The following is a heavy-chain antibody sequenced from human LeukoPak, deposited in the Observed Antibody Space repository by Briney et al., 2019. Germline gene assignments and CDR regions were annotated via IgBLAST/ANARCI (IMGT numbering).Heavy chain of an antibody. D-gene: IGHD1-26*01. CDR1: GFTFSSYA. CDR3: AKKGISGSYFDAFDI. J-gene: IGHJ3*02. Sequence: PGGSLRLSCAASGFTFSSYAMSWVRQAPGKGLEWVSGISGSGDTTHYADSVKGRFTISRDNSKNTLYLQMNSLRAEDTAVYYCAKKGISGSYFDAFDIWGQGTTVTVSS. V-gene: IGHV3-23*01. CDR2: ISGSGDTT.